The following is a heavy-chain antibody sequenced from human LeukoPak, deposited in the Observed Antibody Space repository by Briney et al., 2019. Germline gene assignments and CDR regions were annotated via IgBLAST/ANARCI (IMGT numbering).Heavy chain of an antibody. CDR1: GFALKSYS. V-gene: IGHV3-21*01. D-gene: IGHD2-8*02. CDR3: ARVAVSGRTGWFDS. CDR2: ISSTSAYI. J-gene: IGHJ5*01. Sequence: GGSLRLSCAGSGFALKSYSLSWVRQAPGKGLEWVSSISSTSAYIYYADSVKGRFTISRDNVDNVVYLQMNGLGAEDTAVYYCARVAVSGRTGWFDSWGQGTLVIVSS.